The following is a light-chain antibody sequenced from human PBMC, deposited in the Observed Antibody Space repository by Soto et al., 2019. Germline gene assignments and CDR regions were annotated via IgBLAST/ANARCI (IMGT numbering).Light chain of an antibody. CDR1: QTIGND. J-gene: IGKJ5*01. V-gene: IGKV1-39*01. CDR3: QQSSRAPVT. Sequence: DIQLTQSPSSLSVSVGDSVTITCRASQTIGNDVNWYQQKPRKAPEVLIYKTYTLQSGAPSRFRGGGSASYFPLTSSSLRPADVATYYCQQSSRAPVTFGQGTRLDIK. CDR2: KTY.